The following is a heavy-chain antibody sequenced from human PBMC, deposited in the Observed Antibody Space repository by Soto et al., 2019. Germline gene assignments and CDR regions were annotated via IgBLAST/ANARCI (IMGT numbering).Heavy chain of an antibody. V-gene: IGHV4-59*01. J-gene: IGHJ4*02. D-gene: IGHD4-4*01. Sequence: SETLSLTCTVSGGSISSYYWSWIRQPPGKGLEWIGYIYYSGSTNYNPSLKSRVTISVDTSKNQFSLKLSSVTAADTAVYYCASGDTVTTADPYYFDYWGQGTLVTVSS. CDR2: IYYSGST. CDR3: ASGDTVTTADPYYFDY. CDR1: GGSISSYY.